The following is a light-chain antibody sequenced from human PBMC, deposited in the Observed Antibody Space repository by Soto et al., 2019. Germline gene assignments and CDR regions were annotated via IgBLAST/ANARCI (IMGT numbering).Light chain of an antibody. CDR1: SSDVGGYNY. CDR3: CSHHV. CDR2: DVS. V-gene: IGLV2-11*01. J-gene: IGLJ1*01. Sequence: QSELTQPRSVSGSPGQSVTISCTGTSSDVGGYNYVSWYQQHPGKAPKLMIYDVSKRPSGVPDRLPGSKSGNTASLTISGLQAEDEADYYCCSHHVFGTGTKVTVL.